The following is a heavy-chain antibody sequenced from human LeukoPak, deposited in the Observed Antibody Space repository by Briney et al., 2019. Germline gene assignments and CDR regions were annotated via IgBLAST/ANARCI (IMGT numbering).Heavy chain of an antibody. V-gene: IGHV1-8*01. CDR2: MNPNSGNT. D-gene: IGHD3-9*01. CDR3: ARARLYDRGFDP. J-gene: IGHJ5*02. CDR1: GYTFTSYD. Sequence: RASVKVSCKASGYTFTSYDINWVRQATGQGLEWMGWMNPNSGNTGYAQKFQGRVTMTRNTSISTAYMELSSLRSEDTAVYYCARARLYDRGFDPRGQGTLVTVSS.